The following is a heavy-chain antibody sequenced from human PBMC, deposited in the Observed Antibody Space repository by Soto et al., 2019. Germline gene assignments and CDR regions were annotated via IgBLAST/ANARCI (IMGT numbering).Heavy chain of an antibody. D-gene: IGHD6-19*01. CDR3: AREIAVAGKTSDVFDI. CDR1: GGTFSSYT. J-gene: IGHJ3*02. V-gene: IGHV1-69*02. Sequence: QVQLVQSGAEVKKPGSSVKVSCKASGGTFSSYTFSWVRQAPGQGLEWMGRIVPILGIGNYAQKFQGSVTITADKSTSTAYMELSSLRSEEGAVYYCAREIAVAGKTSDVFDIWGQGTMVTVSS. CDR2: IVPILGIG.